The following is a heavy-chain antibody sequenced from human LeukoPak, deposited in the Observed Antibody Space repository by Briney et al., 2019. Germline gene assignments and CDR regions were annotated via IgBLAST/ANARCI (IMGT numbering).Heavy chain of an antibody. CDR3: ANKYGDYLDY. Sequence: PGGSLRLSCAASGFTFSSYEMNWVRQAPGKGLEWVSKISNSGTTIYYADSVKGRFTISRDNAKNSLYLQLNSLRAEDTAVYYCANKYGDYLDYWGQGTLVTVSS. D-gene: IGHD4-17*01. CDR1: GFTFSSYE. CDR2: ISNSGTTI. V-gene: IGHV3-48*03. J-gene: IGHJ4*02.